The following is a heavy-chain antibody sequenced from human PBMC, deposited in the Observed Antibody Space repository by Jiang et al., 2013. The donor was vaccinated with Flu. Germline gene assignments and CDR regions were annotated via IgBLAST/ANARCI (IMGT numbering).Heavy chain of an antibody. CDR3: AKPASGRNLNWYFDL. CDR2: ISGSGDNI. D-gene: IGHD3-10*01. V-gene: IGHV3-23*01. J-gene: IGHJ2*01. CDR1: GFTFSSYV. Sequence: GLVQPGGSLRLSCAASGFTFSSYVMSWVRQAPGKGLEWVSAISGSGDNIYYADSVKGRFTISRDNSKNTLYLQMNSLRAEDTAVYYCAKPASGRNLNWYFDLWGRGALVTVSS.